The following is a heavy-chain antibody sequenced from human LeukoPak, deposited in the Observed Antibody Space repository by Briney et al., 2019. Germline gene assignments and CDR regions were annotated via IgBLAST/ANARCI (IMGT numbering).Heavy chain of an antibody. CDR1: GFTFSSFV. J-gene: IGHJ4*02. CDR3: ARDITTMTSH. D-gene: IGHD4-17*01. CDR2: ISYDGSSK. Sequence: PGGSLRLSCAASGFTFSSFVMRWVRQAPGKGLEWVTLISYDGSSKYYADSVKGRFTISRDNSKNTLYLQMNSLRAEDTAVYYCARDITTMTSHWGQGTLVTVSS. V-gene: IGHV3-30*04.